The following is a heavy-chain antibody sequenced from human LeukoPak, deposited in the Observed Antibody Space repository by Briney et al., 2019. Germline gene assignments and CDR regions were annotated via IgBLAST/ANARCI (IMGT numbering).Heavy chain of an antibody. V-gene: IGHV4-39*01. J-gene: IGHJ3*02. Sequence: XXLSLXXXXSGGXXSSSSYYWGWIRQPPGKGLEWIGSIYYSGSTYYNPSLKSRVTISVDTSKNQFSLKLSSVTAADTAVYYCARGRVAPPDAFDIWGQGTMVTVSS. CDR1: GGXXSSSSYY. CDR2: IYYSGST. CDR3: ARGRVAPPDAFDI.